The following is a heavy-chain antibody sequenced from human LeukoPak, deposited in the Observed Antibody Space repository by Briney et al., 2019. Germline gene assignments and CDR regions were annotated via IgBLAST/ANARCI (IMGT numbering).Heavy chain of an antibody. D-gene: IGHD6-13*01. CDR3: ARGASSWDY. Sequence: SETLSLTCSVSGGSITSSGYYWGWIRQPPGKGLEWIGTTYRSGSTNYNPSLKSRVTISVDTSNNQFSLKLSSVTAADTAVYYCARGASSWDYWGQGTLVTVSS. J-gene: IGHJ4*02. V-gene: IGHV4-39*07. CDR2: TYRSGST. CDR1: GGSITSSGYY.